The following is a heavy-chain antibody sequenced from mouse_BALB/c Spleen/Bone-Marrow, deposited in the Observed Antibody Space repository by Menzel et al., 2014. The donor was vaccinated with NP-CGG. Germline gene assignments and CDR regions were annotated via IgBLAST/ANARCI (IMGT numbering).Heavy chain of an antibody. V-gene: IGHV14-3*02. CDR1: GFNIKDTY. J-gene: IGHJ4*01. CDR2: IDPANGNT. D-gene: IGHD4-1*01. CDR3: ARWEYYAMDY. Sequence: EVQLQQSGAELVKPGASVKLSCTASGFNIKDTYMHWVKQRPEQGLEWIGRIDPANGNTKYDPKFQGKATITADTSSNTAYLQLSSLTSQDTAVYYCARWEYYAMDYWGQGTSVTVSS.